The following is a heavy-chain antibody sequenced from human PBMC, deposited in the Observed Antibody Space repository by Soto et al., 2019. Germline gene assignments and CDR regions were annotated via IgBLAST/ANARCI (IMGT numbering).Heavy chain of an antibody. CDR3: ARGNRYDSSGYYYYYGMDV. Sequence: SETLSLTCAVYGGSFSGYYWSWIRQPPGKGLEWIGEINHSGSTNYNPSLKSRVTISVDTSKNQFSLKLSSVTAADTAVYYCARGNRYDSSGYYYYYGMDVWGQGTTVTVSS. CDR1: GGSFSGYY. D-gene: IGHD3-22*01. J-gene: IGHJ6*02. V-gene: IGHV4-34*01. CDR2: INHSGST.